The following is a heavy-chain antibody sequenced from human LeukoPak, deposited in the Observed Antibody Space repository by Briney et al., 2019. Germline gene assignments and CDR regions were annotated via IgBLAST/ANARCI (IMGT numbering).Heavy chain of an antibody. V-gene: IGHV4-30-2*01. J-gene: IGHJ3*02. CDR2: IYHSGST. Sequence: TSETLSLTCAVSGGSISSGGYSWSWIRQPPGKGLEWIGYIYHSGSTYYNPSLKSRVTISVDRSKNQFSLKLSSVTAADTAVYYCAREDYSRAFDIWGQGTMVTVSS. CDR3: AREDYSRAFDI. CDR1: GGSISSGGYS. D-gene: IGHD3-10*01.